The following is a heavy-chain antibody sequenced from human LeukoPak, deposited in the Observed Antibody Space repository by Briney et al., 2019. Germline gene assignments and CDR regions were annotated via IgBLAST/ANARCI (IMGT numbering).Heavy chain of an antibody. CDR3: AKHYSGTYQTLRY. J-gene: IGHJ4*02. Sequence: GGSLRLSCAASGFTFSSYAMSWVRQAPGKGLEWVSGVSASGGTTYYAESVKGRFTISRDNSRNTLYLQMNSLRNEDTAVFYCAKHYSGTYQTLRYWGQGALVTVSS. CDR1: GFTFSSYA. D-gene: IGHD1-26*01. CDR2: VSASGGTT. V-gene: IGHV3-23*01.